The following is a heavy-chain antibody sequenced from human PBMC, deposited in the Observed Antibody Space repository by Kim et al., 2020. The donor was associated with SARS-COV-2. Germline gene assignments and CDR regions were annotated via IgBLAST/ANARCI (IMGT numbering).Heavy chain of an antibody. D-gene: IGHD3-10*01. J-gene: IGHJ6*02. CDR3: AREFGRLPPYGYYYYGMDV. Sequence: GGSLRLSCAASGFTFSSYWMHWVRQAPGKGLVWVSRITSDGSRTFYADSAKGRFTISRDNAKNTLYLQMSSLRAEDSAVYYCAREFGRLPPYGYYYYGMDVWGQGTTVTVSS. CDR1: GFTFSSYW. CDR2: ITSDGSRT. V-gene: IGHV3-74*01.